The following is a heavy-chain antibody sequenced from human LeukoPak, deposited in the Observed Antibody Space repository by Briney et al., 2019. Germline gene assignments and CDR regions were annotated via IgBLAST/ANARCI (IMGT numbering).Heavy chain of an antibody. CDR3: ARSYYDSTGYYYYLDY. J-gene: IGHJ4*02. V-gene: IGHV4-38-2*02. Sequence: SETLSLTCTVSGYSISSGFYWGWIRQPPGKGLEWIGSIYYSGSTYYNPSLKSRVTISIDTSKNQFSLKLNSVTAADTAVYHCARSYYDSTGYYYYLDYWGQGTLVTVSS. CDR2: IYYSGST. CDR1: GYSISSGFY. D-gene: IGHD3-22*01.